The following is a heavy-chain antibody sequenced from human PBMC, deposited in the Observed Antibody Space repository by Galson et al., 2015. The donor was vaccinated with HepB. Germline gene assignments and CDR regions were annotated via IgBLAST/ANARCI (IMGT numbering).Heavy chain of an antibody. CDR3: ARAPGSYYYYGMDV. J-gene: IGHJ6*02. Sequence: SLRLSCAASGFTFSSYAMHWVRQAPGKGLEYVSAISSNGGSTYYADSVKGRFTISRDNSKNTLYLQMNSLRAEDTAVYYCARAPGSYYYYGMDVWGQGTTVTVSS. CDR2: ISSNGGST. CDR1: GFTFSSYA. V-gene: IGHV3-64*04.